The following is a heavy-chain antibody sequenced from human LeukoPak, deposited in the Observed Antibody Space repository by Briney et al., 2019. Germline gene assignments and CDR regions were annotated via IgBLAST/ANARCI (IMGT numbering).Heavy chain of an antibody. J-gene: IGHJ3*02. D-gene: IGHD3-22*01. CDR1: GGSISTYY. CDR3: ARSSSGYYWGHAFDI. CDR2: IYYSGST. Sequence: SETLSLTCTVSGGSISTYYWSWIRQHPGKGLEWIGYIYYSGSTYYNPSLKSRVTISVDTSKNQFSLKLSSVTAADTAVYYCARSSSGYYWGHAFDIWGQGTMVTVSS. V-gene: IGHV4-59*06.